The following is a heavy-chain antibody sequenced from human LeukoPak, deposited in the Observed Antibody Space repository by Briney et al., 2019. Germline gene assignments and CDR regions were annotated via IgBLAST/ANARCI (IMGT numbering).Heavy chain of an antibody. CDR3: ARLTLGIADPPRDY. J-gene: IGHJ4*02. Sequence: PSGTLSLTCAVYGGSFSGYYWSWIRQPPGKGLEWIGEINHSGSTNYNPSLKSRVTISVDTSKNQFSLKLSSVTAADTAVYYCARLTLGIADPPRDYWGQGTLVTVSS. D-gene: IGHD6-13*01. CDR1: GGSFSGYY. V-gene: IGHV4-34*01. CDR2: INHSGST.